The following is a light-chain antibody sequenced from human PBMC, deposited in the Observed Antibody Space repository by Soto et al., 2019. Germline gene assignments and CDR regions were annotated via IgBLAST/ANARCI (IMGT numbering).Light chain of an antibody. Sequence: EIVMTHSLDTLSLSPGERATLSCSASQNVSGKLAWYQHRPGEAPSLLIYDASISATGIPARFSGSASGTVFTLNISSLQSEDFALYYCQQYNNWPPWTFGQGTKVDIK. CDR3: QQYNNWPPWT. J-gene: IGKJ1*01. V-gene: IGKV3-15*01. CDR1: QNVSGK. CDR2: DAS.